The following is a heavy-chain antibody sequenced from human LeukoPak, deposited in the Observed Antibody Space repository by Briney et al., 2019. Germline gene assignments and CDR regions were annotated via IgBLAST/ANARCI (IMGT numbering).Heavy chain of an antibody. CDR3: ARTPDGPDY. D-gene: IGHD5-24*01. CDR1: GFTFSNHW. J-gene: IGHJ4*02. V-gene: IGHV3-7*03. Sequence: GGSLRLSCAASGFTFSNHWMTWVRQAPGKGLEWVANIKQNGGEKYYVDSVKGRFTISRDNAKNSLYLEMNNLRAEDTAVYYCARTPDGPDYWGQGTLVTVSS. CDR2: IKQNGGEK.